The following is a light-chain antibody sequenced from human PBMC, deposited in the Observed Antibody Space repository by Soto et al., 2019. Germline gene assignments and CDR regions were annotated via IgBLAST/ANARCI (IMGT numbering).Light chain of an antibody. CDR1: QSISSW. V-gene: IGKV1-5*03. CDR2: KAC. CDR3: QQYHSYPFP. Sequence: DIQMTQSPSTLSASVGDRVTITCRASQSISSWLAWYQQKPGKAPKLLIYKACSLESGVPSRFSGSGSGTEFTLTISSLQPDDFATYYCQQYHSYPFPFGPGTKVDIK. J-gene: IGKJ3*01.